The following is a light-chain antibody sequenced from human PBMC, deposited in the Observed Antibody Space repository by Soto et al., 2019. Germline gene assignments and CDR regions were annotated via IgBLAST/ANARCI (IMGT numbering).Light chain of an antibody. CDR2: GAS. V-gene: IGKV3-15*01. CDR1: QSVSSD. CDR3: QQYNNWPPPT. J-gene: IGKJ4*01. Sequence: EIVMTQSPATLSVSPGERATLSCSASQSVSSDLAWYQQKPGQAPRLLIYGASTRATGIPARFSGSGSGTEFTLTISSLQSEDFAVYYCQQYNNWPPPTFGGGTKVEIK.